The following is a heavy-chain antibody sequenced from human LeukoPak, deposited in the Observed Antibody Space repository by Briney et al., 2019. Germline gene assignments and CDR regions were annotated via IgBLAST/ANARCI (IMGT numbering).Heavy chain of an antibody. Sequence: PGGSLRLSCAASGFAFSSYAMSWVRQAPGKGLERVSAISGSGGSTKFADSVKGRFTISRDNSKNTLYLQVNSLRAEDTAVYYCARALSSGWYNFDYWGQGTLVTVSS. CDR1: GFAFSSYA. J-gene: IGHJ4*02. CDR2: ISGSGGST. CDR3: ARALSSGWYNFDY. D-gene: IGHD6-19*01. V-gene: IGHV3-23*01.